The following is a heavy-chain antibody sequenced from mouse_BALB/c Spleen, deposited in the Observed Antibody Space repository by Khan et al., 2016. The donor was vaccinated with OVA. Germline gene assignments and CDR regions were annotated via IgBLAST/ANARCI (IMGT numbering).Heavy chain of an antibody. J-gene: IGHJ4*01. CDR2: INTYTGEP. CDR1: GHTFTKYG. V-gene: IGHV9-3-1*01. D-gene: IGHD2-10*01. Sequence: QIQLVQSGPELKKPGETVKISCKASGHTFTKYGMNWVKQAPGKGLKWMGWINTYTGEPTYANDFNGRFAFSLETSASTAYLHINNLKNEDTATYFCARPPYFSYVLDNGGQGTSVTVSS. CDR3: ARPPYFSYVLDN.